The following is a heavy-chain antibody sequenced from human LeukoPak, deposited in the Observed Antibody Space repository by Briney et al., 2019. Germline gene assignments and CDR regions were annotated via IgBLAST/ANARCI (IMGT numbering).Heavy chain of an antibody. CDR1: AYTSPNYG. CDR3: ALPAKGAFFYYYMEV. V-gene: IGHV1-18*01. J-gene: IGHJ6*03. CDR2: ISTYNGNT. D-gene: IGHD2-2*01. Sequence: ASVTVSCKASAYTSPNYGHTWVRQAPGHGLEWMGWISTYNGNTQYAQKFQGRVTMTTDTPTKTVYMELRNLRSNDTAVYYCALPAKGAFFYYYMEVWGKGTTVTVSS.